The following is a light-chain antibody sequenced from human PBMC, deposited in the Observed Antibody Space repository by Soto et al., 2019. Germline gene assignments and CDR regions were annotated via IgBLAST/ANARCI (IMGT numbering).Light chain of an antibody. CDR2: GNN. Sequence: QSVLTQPPSASGTPGQRVTISCSGSSSNIGSNTVNWYRQLPGTAPKLLIYGNNQRPSGVPDRFSGSKSGTSASLAISGLQSEDEADYYCAAWDDSLNGLVVFGGGTKLTVL. CDR1: SSNIGSNT. J-gene: IGLJ2*01. V-gene: IGLV1-44*01. CDR3: AAWDDSLNGLVV.